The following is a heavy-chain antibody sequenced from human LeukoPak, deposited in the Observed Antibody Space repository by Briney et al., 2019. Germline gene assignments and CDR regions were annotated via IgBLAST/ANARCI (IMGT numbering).Heavy chain of an antibody. CDR3: ARVGRSVVIPAATGAYFDY. CDR2: INPNSGGT. V-gene: IGHV1-2*02. CDR1: GYTFTGYY. Sequence: AASVKVSCKASGYTFTGYYIHWVRQAPGQGLEWMGWINPNSGGTNYAQTFQGRVTVTRDTSISTAYMELSRLRSDDTAVYYCARVGRSVVIPAATGAYFDYWGQGTLVTVSS. J-gene: IGHJ4*02. D-gene: IGHD2-2*01.